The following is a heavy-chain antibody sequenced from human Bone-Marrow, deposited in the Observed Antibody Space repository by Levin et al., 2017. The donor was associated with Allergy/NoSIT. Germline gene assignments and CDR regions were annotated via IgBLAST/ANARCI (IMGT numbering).Heavy chain of an antibody. CDR2: IIPIFGTA. Sequence: SVKVSCKASGGTFSSYAISWVRQAPGQGLEWMGGIIPIFGTANYAQKFQGRVTITADESTSTAYMELSSLRSEDTAVYYCARTTVTTTLDYYYMDVWGKGTTVTVSS. CDR3: ARTTVTTTLDYYYMDV. D-gene: IGHD4-11*01. J-gene: IGHJ6*03. V-gene: IGHV1-69*13. CDR1: GGTFSSYA.